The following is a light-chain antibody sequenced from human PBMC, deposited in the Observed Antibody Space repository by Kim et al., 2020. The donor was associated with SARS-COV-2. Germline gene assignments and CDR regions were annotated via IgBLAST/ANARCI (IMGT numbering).Light chain of an antibody. CDR3: QAWDTSTPYI. J-gene: IGLJ1*01. V-gene: IGLV3-1*01. CDR2: QDK. CDR1: KLGDKY. Sequence: SYELTQPPSVSVSPGQTATITCSGDKLGDKYASWYQQKPGQSPLLVIYQDKKRPSGIPERFSGSNSGNTATLTISGTQTTDEADYFCQAWDTSTPYIFGPGTKVTVL.